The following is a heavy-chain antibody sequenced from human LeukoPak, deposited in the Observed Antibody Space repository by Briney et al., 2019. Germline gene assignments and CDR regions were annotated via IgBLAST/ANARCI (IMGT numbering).Heavy chain of an antibody. D-gene: IGHD1-7*01. J-gene: IGHJ3*02. CDR1: GYSFTSYW. CDR2: IYPGDSDT. CDR3: ARPYRGTPDAFDI. Sequence: KSGESLKISCKGSGYSFTSYWIGWVRQMPGKGLEWMVIIYPGDSDTRYSPSFQGQVTISADKSISTAYLQWSSLKASDTAMYYCARPYRGTPDAFDIWGQGTMVTVSS. V-gene: IGHV5-51*01.